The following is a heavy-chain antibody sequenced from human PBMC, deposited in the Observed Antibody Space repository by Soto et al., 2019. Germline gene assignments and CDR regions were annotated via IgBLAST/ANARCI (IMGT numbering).Heavy chain of an antibody. Sequence: GGSLRLSCAASGFTFSSYSVNWVRQAPGKGLEWVSYISSGSKTIYYADSVKGRFTVSRDNAKNSQYLQMNSLRDEDTAIYYCAREDILGARSFDYWGQGTLVTVSS. CDR3: AREDILGARSFDY. J-gene: IGHJ4*02. D-gene: IGHD1-26*01. CDR2: ISSGSKTI. CDR1: GFTFSSYS. V-gene: IGHV3-48*02.